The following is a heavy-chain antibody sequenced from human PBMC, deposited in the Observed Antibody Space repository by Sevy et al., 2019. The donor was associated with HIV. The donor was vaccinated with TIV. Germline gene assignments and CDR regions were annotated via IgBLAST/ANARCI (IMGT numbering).Heavy chain of an antibody. CDR3: ARSVYGSGTYLNEY. CDR2: VDPNSGGT. Sequence: ASVKVSCKASGYTFTGYYVHWVRQAPGQGLEWMGWVDPNSGGTNYGQKFKGRVTMTTDTSISTAYMELSGLRSDDTAVYYCARSVYGSGTYLNEYWGQGTLVTVSS. V-gene: IGHV1-2*02. CDR1: GYTFTGYY. J-gene: IGHJ4*02. D-gene: IGHD3-10*01.